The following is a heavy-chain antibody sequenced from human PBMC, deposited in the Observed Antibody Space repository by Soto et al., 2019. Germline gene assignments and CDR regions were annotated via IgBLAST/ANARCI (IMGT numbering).Heavy chain of an antibody. CDR1: GGSISSGDYY. Sequence: TLSLTCTVSGGSISSGDYYWSWIRQPPGKGLEWIGYIYYSGSTYYNPSLKSRVTISVDTSKNQFSLKLSSVTAADTAVYYCARGGLRYSSSSDFDYWGQGTLVTVS. D-gene: IGHD6-6*01. CDR2: IYYSGST. V-gene: IGHV4-30-4*01. CDR3: ARGGLRYSSSSDFDY. J-gene: IGHJ4*02.